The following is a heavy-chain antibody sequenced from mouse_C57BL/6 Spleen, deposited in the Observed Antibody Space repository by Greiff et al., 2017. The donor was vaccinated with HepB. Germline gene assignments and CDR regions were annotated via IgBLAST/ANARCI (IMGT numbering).Heavy chain of an antibody. CDR2: ISSGSSTI. V-gene: IGHV5-17*01. J-gene: IGHJ1*03. CDR3: ARTTGWYFDV. Sequence: EVHLVESGGGLVKPGGSLKLSCAASGFTFSDYGMHWVRQAPEKGLEWVAYISSGSSTIYYADTGKGRFTISRDNAKNTLFLQMTSLRSEDTAMYYCARTTGWYFDVWGTGTTVTVSS. CDR1: GFTFSDYG. D-gene: IGHD5-5*01.